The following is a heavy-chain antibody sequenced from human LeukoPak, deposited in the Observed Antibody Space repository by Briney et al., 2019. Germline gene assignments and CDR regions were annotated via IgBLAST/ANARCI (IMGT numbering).Heavy chain of an antibody. J-gene: IGHJ2*01. CDR3: ATDLGEQQLVGIKAKWYFDL. Sequence: GGSLRLSCAASEFTFTSYWMSWVRQAPGKGLEWVANINQNGSEKYYVDSVRGRFTISRDNAKNSLFLQMNSLRAEDTAVYYCATDLGEQQLVGIKAKWYFDLWGRGTLVTVSS. CDR1: EFTFTSYW. D-gene: IGHD6-13*01. V-gene: IGHV3-7*05. CDR2: INQNGSEK.